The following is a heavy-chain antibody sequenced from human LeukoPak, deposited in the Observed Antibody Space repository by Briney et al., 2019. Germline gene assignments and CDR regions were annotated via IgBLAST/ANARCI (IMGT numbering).Heavy chain of an antibody. D-gene: IGHD4-17*01. V-gene: IGHV3-53*01. CDR1: GFTVSSNY. J-gene: IGHJ3*02. Sequence: PGGSLRLSCAASGFTVSSNYMCWVRQAPGKGLEWVSVIYSGGSTYYADSVKGRFTISRDNSKNTLYLQMNSLRAEDTAVYYCARVDYGDYHSAFDIWGQGTMVTVSS. CDR3: ARVDYGDYHSAFDI. CDR2: IYSGGST.